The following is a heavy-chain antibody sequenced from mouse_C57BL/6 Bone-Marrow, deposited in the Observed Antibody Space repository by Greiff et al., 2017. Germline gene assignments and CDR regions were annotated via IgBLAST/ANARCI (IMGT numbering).Heavy chain of an antibody. V-gene: IGHV1-59*01. CDR1: GYTFTSYW. D-gene: IGHD1-1*01. CDR3: ASPLYYGSSYWYFDV. CDR2: IDPSDSYT. Sequence: QVQLQQPGAELVRPGTSVKLSCKASGYTFTSYWMHWVKQRPGQGLEWIGVIDPSDSYTNYNQKFKGKATLTVDTSSSTAYMQLSSLTSEDSAVYSCASPLYYGSSYWYFDVWGTGTTVTVSS. J-gene: IGHJ1*03.